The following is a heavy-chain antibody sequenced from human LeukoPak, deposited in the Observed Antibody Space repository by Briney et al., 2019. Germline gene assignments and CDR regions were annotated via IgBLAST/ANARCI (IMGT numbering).Heavy chain of an antibody. Sequence: PGGSLRLSCAASGFTFSSYEMNWVRQAPGKGLEWVSYISSSGSTMYYADSVKGRFTISRVNAKNSLSLQMNSLRAEDTAVYYCARSPAGANYYLDVWGKGTTVTISS. D-gene: IGHD1-14*01. J-gene: IGHJ6*03. CDR3: ARSPAGANYYLDV. V-gene: IGHV3-48*03. CDR1: GFTFSSYE. CDR2: ISSSGSTM.